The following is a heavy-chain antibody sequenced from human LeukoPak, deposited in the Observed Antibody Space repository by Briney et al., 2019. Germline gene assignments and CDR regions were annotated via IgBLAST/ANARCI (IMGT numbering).Heavy chain of an antibody. Sequence: AASVKVSCKASGYTFTSYGISWVRQAPGQGLEWMGWISAYNGNTNYAQKLQGRVTMTTDTSTSTAYMELRSLRSEDTAVYYCATGRRWLVRGYYYYGMDVWGQGTTVTVSS. CDR1: GYTFTSYG. D-gene: IGHD6-19*01. V-gene: IGHV1-18*01. CDR3: ATGRRWLVRGYYYYGMDV. CDR2: ISAYNGNT. J-gene: IGHJ6*02.